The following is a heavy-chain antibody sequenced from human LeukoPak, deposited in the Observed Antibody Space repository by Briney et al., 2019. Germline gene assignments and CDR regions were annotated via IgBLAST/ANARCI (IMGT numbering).Heavy chain of an antibody. CDR1: GFTFSSYS. CDR2: ISSSSSYI. V-gene: IGHV3-21*01. D-gene: IGHD7-27*01. CDR3: ARDNMTGDRGSFDY. Sequence: GGTLRLSCAASGFTFSSYSMNWVRQAPGKGLEWVSSISSSSSYIYYADSVKGRFTISRDNAKNSLYLQMNSLRAEDTAVYYCARDNMTGDRGSFDYWGQGTLVTVSS. J-gene: IGHJ4*02.